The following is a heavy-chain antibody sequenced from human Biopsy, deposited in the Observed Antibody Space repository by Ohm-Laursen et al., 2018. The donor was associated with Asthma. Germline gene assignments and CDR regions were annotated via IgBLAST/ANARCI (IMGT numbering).Heavy chain of an antibody. J-gene: IGHJ6*02. Sequence: SSAKVSCKAPGGTFSNFAISWVRQAPGQGLEWLGGIMTVFGTTNTAQKFQGRVTITAGESTSTAYMEVTSLRSEDTAIYFCARCQVGYSSGWSLLLKKIYYSGMDVWGQGTAVTVSS. CDR1: GGTFSNFA. CDR3: ARCQVGYSSGWSLLLKKIYYSGMDV. CDR2: IMTVFGTT. D-gene: IGHD6-19*01. V-gene: IGHV1-69*01.